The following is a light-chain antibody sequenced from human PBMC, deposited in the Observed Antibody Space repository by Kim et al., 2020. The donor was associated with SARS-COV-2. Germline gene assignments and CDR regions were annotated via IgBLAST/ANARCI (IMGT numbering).Light chain of an antibody. V-gene: IGLV1-47*01. J-gene: IGLJ1*01. CDR2: KNK. Sequence: GQRVTISCSGSSSNTGSNFVCWYQQLPGTAPKVLIYKNKQRPSGVPDRFSGSKSGTSASLAISGLRSEDEADYFCAAWDDSLNSYVFGTGTKVTVL. CDR1: SSNTGSNF. CDR3: AAWDDSLNSYV.